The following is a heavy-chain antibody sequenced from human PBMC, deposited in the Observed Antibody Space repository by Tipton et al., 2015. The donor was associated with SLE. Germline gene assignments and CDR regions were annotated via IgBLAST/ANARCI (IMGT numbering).Heavy chain of an antibody. V-gene: IGHV3-66*01. J-gene: IGHJ3*02. CDR3: AAVLPVGAFDI. Sequence: SLRLSCAVSGFSVSSNFMSWVRQAPGKGLEWLSVIYSSGTPYYAESVKGRFTISRDNSRNTLFLQIDSLGLEDTAVYYCAAVLPVGAFDIWGQGTMVTVSS. CDR2: IYSSGTP. CDR1: GFSVSSNF.